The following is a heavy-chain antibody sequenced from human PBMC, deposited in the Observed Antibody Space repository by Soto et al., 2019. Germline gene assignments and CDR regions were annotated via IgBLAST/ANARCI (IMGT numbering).Heavy chain of an antibody. CDR1: GGSISSGGYS. D-gene: IGHD6-19*01. Sequence: SETLSLTCAVSGGSISSGGYSWSWIRQPPGKGLEWIGYIYYSGSTNYNPSLKSRVTISVDTSKNQFSLKLSSVTAADTAAYYCARRTAVAGTRWFDPWGQGTLVTVSS. V-gene: IGHV4-61*08. J-gene: IGHJ5*02. CDR3: ARRTAVAGTRWFDP. CDR2: IYYSGST.